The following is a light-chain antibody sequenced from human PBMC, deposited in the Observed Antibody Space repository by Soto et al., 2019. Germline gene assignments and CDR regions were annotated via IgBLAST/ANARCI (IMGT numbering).Light chain of an antibody. J-gene: IGKJ2*01. CDR1: QSIGTY. CDR3: QQTYSNAPFT. V-gene: IGKV1-39*01. CDR2: GAS. Sequence: DIQMSQSPPSLSASVGDRVTITCRPSQSIGTYLLWYQQKPGKAPEVLIYGASTLQSGVPARFSGSGSGIDFTLTIDTLQPEDSATYYCQQTYSNAPFTFGQGTKVDIK.